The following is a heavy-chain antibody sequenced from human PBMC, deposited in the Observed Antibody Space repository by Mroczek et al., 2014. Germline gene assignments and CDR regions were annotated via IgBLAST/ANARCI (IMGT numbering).Heavy chain of an antibody. D-gene: IGHD6-13*01. V-gene: IGHV3-30-3*01. CDR3: ARDSGSSWYYYYYYMDV. CDR2: ISYDGSNK. Sequence: QVQLVESGGGVVQPGRSLRLSCAASGFTFSSYAMHWVRQAPGKGLEWVAVISYDGSNKYYADSVKGRFTISRDNSKNTLYLQMNSLRAEDTAVYYCARDSGSSWYYYYYYMDVVGQRDPRSP. CDR1: GFTFSSYA. J-gene: IGHJ6*03.